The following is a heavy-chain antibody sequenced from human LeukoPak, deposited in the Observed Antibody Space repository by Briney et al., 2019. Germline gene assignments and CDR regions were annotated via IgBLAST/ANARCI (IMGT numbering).Heavy chain of an antibody. CDR3: AKDRCSSTSCYLFDY. CDR2: ISGSGGGT. J-gene: IGHJ4*02. V-gene: IGHV3-23*01. Sequence: GGSLRLSCAVSGITLSNYGMSWVRQAPGKGLEWVAGISGSGGGTNYADSVKGRFTISRDNSKNTLFLQMNSLRAEDTAVYYCAKDRCSSTSCYLFDYWGQGTLVTVSS. CDR1: GITLSNYG. D-gene: IGHD2-2*01.